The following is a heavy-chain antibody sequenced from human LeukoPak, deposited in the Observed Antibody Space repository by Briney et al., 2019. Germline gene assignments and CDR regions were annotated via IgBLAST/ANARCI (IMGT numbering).Heavy chain of an antibody. D-gene: IGHD1-26*01. V-gene: IGHV4-39*07. CDR1: AGFVSNSNYY. CDR3: ARAIEVGAMTPFDY. Sequence: SETLSLTCTVSAGFVSNSNYYWGWIRQPPGKGLEWIGSIYYSGSTYYNPSLKSRVTISVDTSKNQFSLKLSSVTAADTAVYYCARAIEVGAMTPFDYWGQGTLVTVSS. CDR2: IYYSGST. J-gene: IGHJ4*02.